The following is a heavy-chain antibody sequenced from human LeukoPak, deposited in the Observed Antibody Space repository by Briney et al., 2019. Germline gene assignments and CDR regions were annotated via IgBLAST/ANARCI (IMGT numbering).Heavy chain of an antibody. CDR2: IYSSGST. CDR3: ARVLGWAAFDY. D-gene: IGHD2-15*01. J-gene: IGHJ4*02. V-gene: IGHV4-61*02. CDR1: GGSVSSGRFY. Sequence: SETLSLTCSVSGGSVSSGRFYWSWFRQPAGKGLEWIGRIYSSGSTNYNPSLKSRVTMSVDTSKNQFSLKLSSVTAADTAVYYCARVLGWAAFDYWGQGTLVTVSS.